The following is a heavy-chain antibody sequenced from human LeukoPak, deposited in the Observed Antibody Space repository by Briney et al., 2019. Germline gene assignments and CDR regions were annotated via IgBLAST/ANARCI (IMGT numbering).Heavy chain of an antibody. CDR2: IIPILGIA. V-gene: IGHV1-69*02. J-gene: IGHJ6*02. CDR3: TGVGATPEDYYYGMDV. CDR1: GGTFSSYT. D-gene: IGHD1-26*01. Sequence: ASVKVSCKASGGTFSSYTISWVRQAPGQGLEWMGRIIPILGIANYAQKFQGRVTITADKSTSTAYMELSSLRSEDTAVYYCTGVGATPEDYYYGMDVWGQGTTVTVSS.